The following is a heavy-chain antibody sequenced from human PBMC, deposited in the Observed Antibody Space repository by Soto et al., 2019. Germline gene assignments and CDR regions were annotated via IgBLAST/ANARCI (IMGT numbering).Heavy chain of an antibody. CDR1: GFTFSSYA. J-gene: IGHJ4*02. CDR2: MSGSGGST. Sequence: EVQLLESGGGLVQPGGSLRLSCAASGFTFSSYAMSWVRQAPGKGLEWVSAMSGSGGSTYYADSVKGRFTISRDNSKNTLYLQMNSLRAEDTAVYYCAKDYWAERATVTTWPSYYFDYWGQGTLVTVSS. V-gene: IGHV3-23*01. D-gene: IGHD4-17*01. CDR3: AKDYWAERATVTTWPSYYFDY.